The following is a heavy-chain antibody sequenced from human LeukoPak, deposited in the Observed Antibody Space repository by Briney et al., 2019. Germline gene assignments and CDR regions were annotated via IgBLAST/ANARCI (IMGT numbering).Heavy chain of an antibody. V-gene: IGHV3-23*01. Sequence: GGSLRLSCAASGFTFSSYAMSWVRQAPGKGLEWVSAISGSGGSTYYADSVKGRFTISRDNSKNTLYLQMNSLRAEDTAVYYCAKDSRYYGSGSELDPWGQGTLVTVSS. CDR3: AKDSRYYGSGSELDP. J-gene: IGHJ5*02. CDR2: ISGSGGST. CDR1: GFTFSSYA. D-gene: IGHD3-10*01.